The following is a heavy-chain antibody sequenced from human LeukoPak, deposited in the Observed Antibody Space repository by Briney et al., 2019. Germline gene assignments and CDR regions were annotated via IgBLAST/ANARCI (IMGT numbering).Heavy chain of an antibody. V-gene: IGHV3-23*01. D-gene: IGHD6-13*01. Sequence: GGSLRLSCAASGFTFSAYGMSWVRQAPGQGLEWVSGISANGSITFYARSVRGRFTISRDNPQNTLYLQMNSLRAEDSALYYCARVAGIAARRGAFDIWGQGTMVTVSS. CDR1: GFTFSAYG. CDR3: ARVAGIAARRGAFDI. J-gene: IGHJ3*02. CDR2: ISANGSIT.